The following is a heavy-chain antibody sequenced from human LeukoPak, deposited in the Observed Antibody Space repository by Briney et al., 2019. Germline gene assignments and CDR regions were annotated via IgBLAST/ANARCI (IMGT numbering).Heavy chain of an antibody. CDR3: ARALTMITRFDP. CDR1: GFTFSSYA. J-gene: IGHJ5*02. Sequence: GGSLRLSCAASGFTFSSYAMSWVRQAPGKGLEWVSAISGSGGSTYYADSVKGRFTISRDNFKNTLYLQMNSLRAEDTAVYYCARALTMITRFDPWGQGTLVTVSS. CDR2: ISGSGGST. V-gene: IGHV3-23*01. D-gene: IGHD3-22*01.